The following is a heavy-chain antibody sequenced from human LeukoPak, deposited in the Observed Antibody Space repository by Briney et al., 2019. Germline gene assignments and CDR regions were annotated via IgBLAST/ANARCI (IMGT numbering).Heavy chain of an antibody. D-gene: IGHD3-10*01. CDR3: ARDPGSGSGSYIDY. Sequence: GASVKVSCKASGYTFTSYGISWVRHAPGQGLEWMGWISAYNGNTNYAQKLQGRVTMTTDTSTSTAYMELRSPRADDTAVYYCARDPGSGSGSYIDYWGQGTLVTVSS. V-gene: IGHV1-18*01. CDR2: ISAYNGNT. CDR1: GYTFTSYG. J-gene: IGHJ4*02.